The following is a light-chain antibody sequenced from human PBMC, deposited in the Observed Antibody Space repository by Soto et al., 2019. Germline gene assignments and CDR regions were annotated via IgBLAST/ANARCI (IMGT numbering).Light chain of an antibody. CDR3: QQYYSYPPKYT. CDR2: AAS. V-gene: IGKV1-8*01. Sequence: AIRMTQSPSSLSASTGDRVTITCRASQGISSYLAWYQQKPGKAPKLLIYAASTLQSGVPSRFSGSGSGTDFTLTISCLQSEDFATYYCQQYYSYPPKYTFGQGTRWISN. CDR1: QGISSY. J-gene: IGKJ2*01.